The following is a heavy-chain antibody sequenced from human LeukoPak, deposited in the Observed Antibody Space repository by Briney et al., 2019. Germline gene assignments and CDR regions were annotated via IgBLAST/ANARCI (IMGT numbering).Heavy chain of an antibody. CDR2: IYYSGST. J-gene: IGHJ4*02. CDR3: ARAPRSNYLDY. V-gene: IGHV4-59*01. CDR1: GGSISSYY. Sequence: SETLSLTCTVSGGSISSYYWSWIRRPPGKGLEWIGYIYYSGSTNYNPSLKSRVTISVDTSKNQFSLKLSSVTAADTAVYYCARAPRSNYLDYWGQGTLVTVSS.